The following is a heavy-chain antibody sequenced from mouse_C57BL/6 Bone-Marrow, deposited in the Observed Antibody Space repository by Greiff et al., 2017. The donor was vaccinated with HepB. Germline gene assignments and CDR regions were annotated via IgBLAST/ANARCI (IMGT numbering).Heavy chain of an antibody. J-gene: IGHJ2*01. Sequence: VHVKQSVAELVRPGASVKLSCTASGFNIKNTYMHWVKQRPEQGLEWIGRIDPANGNTKYAPKFQGKATITADTSSNTAYLQLSSLTSEDTAIYYCARANYYGSSYLDYWGQGTTLTVSS. D-gene: IGHD1-1*01. CDR1: GFNIKNTY. V-gene: IGHV14-3*01. CDR2: IDPANGNT. CDR3: ARANYYGSSYLDY.